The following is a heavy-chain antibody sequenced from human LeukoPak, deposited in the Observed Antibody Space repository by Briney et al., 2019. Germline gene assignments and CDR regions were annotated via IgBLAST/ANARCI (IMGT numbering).Heavy chain of an antibody. J-gene: IGHJ5*02. CDR2: ISGSGGST. CDR1: GFTFSSYA. D-gene: IGHD4-17*01. V-gene: IGHV3-23*01. CDR3: AKDHNNPTTVTTKRPFDP. Sequence: GGSLRLSCAASGFTFSSYAMSWVRQAPGKGLEWVSAISGSGGSTYYADSVKGRFTISRDNSKNTLYLQMNSLRAEDTAVYYCAKDHNNPTTVTTKRPFDPWGQGTLVTVSS.